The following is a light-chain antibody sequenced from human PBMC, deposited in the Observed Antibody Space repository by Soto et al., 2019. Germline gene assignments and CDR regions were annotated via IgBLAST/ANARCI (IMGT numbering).Light chain of an antibody. J-gene: IGLJ3*02. V-gene: IGLV1-40*01. CDR2: GNT. CDR3: QSYDNSLSASL. Sequence: QSVLTQPPSVSGAPGQRVTISCTGSSSNIGAGYAVHWYQQLPGTAPKLLIYGNTNRPSGVPDRFSGSKSGTSASLAITGLQAEDEADYYCQSYDNSLSASLFGGGTKLTVL. CDR1: SSNIGAGYA.